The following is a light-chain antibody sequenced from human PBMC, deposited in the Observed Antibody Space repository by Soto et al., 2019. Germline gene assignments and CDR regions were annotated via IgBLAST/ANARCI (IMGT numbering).Light chain of an antibody. J-gene: IGKJ1*01. V-gene: IGKV1-5*03. CDR2: KAS. Sequence: DIQMTQSPSTLSASVGDRVTITCRASQSISSWLAWYHQKPGKAPKLLIYKASSLESGVPSRFSGSGTGKEFPLTISSLQPDDFATYYCQQYNSFPTFGQGTKVEIK. CDR3: QQYNSFPT. CDR1: QSISSW.